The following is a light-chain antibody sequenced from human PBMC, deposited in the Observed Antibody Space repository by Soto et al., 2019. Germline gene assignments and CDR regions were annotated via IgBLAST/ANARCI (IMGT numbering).Light chain of an antibody. CDR2: GAS. Sequence: EIVLTQSPGTLSLSPGERATLSCRASHSVSSSYLAWYQQKPGQAPRLLIYGASSRATGIPERFSCSGSGTDFTLTISRLEPEDFAVYYCQQYGSSRTFGQGTKVDIK. V-gene: IGKV3-20*01. J-gene: IGKJ1*01. CDR3: QQYGSSRT. CDR1: HSVSSSY.